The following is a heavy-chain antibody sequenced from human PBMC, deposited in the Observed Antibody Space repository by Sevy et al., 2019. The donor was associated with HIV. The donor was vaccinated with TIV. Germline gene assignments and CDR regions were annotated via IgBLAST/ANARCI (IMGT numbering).Heavy chain of an antibody. J-gene: IGHJ3*02. CDR1: RFTFSNYW. Sequence: GGSLRLSCAASRFTFSNYWMSWVRQAPGKGLEWVANIKQDGSEKYYVYSVKGRFTISRDNAKNSLYLQMNSLRAEDTAVYYCAREGAISFIVGATTGAFDIWGLGTMVTVSS. CDR2: IKQDGSEK. D-gene: IGHD1-26*01. V-gene: IGHV3-7*01. CDR3: AREGAISFIVGATTGAFDI.